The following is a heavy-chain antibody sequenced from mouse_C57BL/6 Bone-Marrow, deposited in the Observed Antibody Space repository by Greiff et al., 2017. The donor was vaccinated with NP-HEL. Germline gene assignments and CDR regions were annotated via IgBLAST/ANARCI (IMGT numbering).Heavy chain of an antibody. CDR2: IDPSDSYT. Sequence: QVQLKQPGAELVMPGASVKLSCKASGYTFTSYWMHWVKQRPGQGLEWIGEIDPSDSYTNYNQKFKGKSTLTVDKSSSTAYMQLSSLTSEDSAVYYCAYDYDGAWFAYWGQGTLVTVSA. J-gene: IGHJ3*01. CDR3: AYDYDGAWFAY. D-gene: IGHD2-4*01. V-gene: IGHV1-69*01. CDR1: GYTFTSYW.